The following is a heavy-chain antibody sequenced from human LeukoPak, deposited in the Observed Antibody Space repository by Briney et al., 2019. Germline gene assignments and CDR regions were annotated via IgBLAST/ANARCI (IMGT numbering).Heavy chain of an antibody. Sequence: SETLSLTCTVSGGSISSYYWSWIRQPPGKGLEWIGYIYYSGSTNYNPSLKSRVTISVDTSKNQFSLKLSSVTAADTAVYYCARVDYDILTGYYKGMDVWGQGTTVTVSS. D-gene: IGHD3-9*01. CDR3: ARVDYDILTGYYKGMDV. CDR2: IYYSGST. CDR1: GGSISSYY. V-gene: IGHV4-59*01. J-gene: IGHJ6*02.